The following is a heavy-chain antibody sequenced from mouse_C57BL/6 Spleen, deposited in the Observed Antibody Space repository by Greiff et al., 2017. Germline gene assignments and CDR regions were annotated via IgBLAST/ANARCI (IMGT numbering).Heavy chain of an antibody. Sequence: EVKLVESGGGLVKPGGSLTLSCAASGFTFSSYAMSWVRQTPEKRLEWVATISDGGSYTYYPDNVKGRFTISRDNAKNNLYLQMSHLKSEDTAMYYCARVGDYYGTDYWGEGATLAVSS. CDR2: ISDGGSYT. V-gene: IGHV5-4*03. CDR1: GFTFSSYA. J-gene: IGHJ2*01. CDR3: ARVGDYYGTDY. D-gene: IGHD1-1*01.